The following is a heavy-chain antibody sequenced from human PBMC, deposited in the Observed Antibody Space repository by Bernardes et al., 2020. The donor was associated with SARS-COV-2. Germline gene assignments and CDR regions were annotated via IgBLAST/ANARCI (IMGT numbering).Heavy chain of an antibody. J-gene: IGHJ4*02. D-gene: IGHD7-27*01. CDR1: GFSFSSYA. CDR2: ITTNGNT. CDR3: AKKVPRGPNCWAFDY. V-gene: IGHV3-23*01. Sequence: GSLRLSCAASGFSFSSYAMNWVRQAPGKGLEWVSAITTNGNTYYADSVKGRFTISRDSSKNTLSLQMNSLRVEDTAVYYCAKKVPRGPNCWAFDYWGQGTLVTVSS.